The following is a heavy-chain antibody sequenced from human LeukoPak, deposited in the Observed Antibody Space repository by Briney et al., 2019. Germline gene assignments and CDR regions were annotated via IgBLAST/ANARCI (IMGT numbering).Heavy chain of an antibody. CDR2: ISGGGGNT. D-gene: IGHD6-6*01. CDR1: GFTFSSYA. V-gene: IGHV3-23*01. Sequence: PGGSLRLSCAASGFTFSSYAMTWVRQAPGKGLEWVSTISGGGGNTYYADSVKGRFTISRDNSKNTLYLQMNSLRAEDTAVYYCAKAKDSSSSGRFDPWGQGTLVTVSS. J-gene: IGHJ5*02. CDR3: AKAKDSSSSGRFDP.